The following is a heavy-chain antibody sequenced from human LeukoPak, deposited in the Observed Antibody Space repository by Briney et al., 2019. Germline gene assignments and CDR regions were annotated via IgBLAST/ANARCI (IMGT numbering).Heavy chain of an antibody. D-gene: IGHD2-2*01. CDR1: GYTFTSYD. CDR3: ARSLPYCSSTSCFWYAFDI. CDR2: MNPNSGNT. Sequence: ASVKVSCKASGYTFTSYDIYWVRQATGQGLEWMGWMNPNSGNTGYAQKFQGRVTITRNTSISTAYMELSSLRSEDTAVYYCARSLPYCSSTSCFWYAFDIWGQGTMVTVSS. J-gene: IGHJ3*02. V-gene: IGHV1-8*03.